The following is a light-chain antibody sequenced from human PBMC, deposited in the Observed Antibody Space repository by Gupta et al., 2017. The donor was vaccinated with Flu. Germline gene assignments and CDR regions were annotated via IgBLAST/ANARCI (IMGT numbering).Light chain of an antibody. Sequence: SSELTQDPAVPVALAPTVRITCQGHSPRNSSASLYQQKPEQAPVLVIYAKNIRHSGSPDRFSGSSSGNTASLTITGAQAEDEADYYCNARDSTDNNGAVFGGGTKLTVL. CDR1: SPRNSS. V-gene: IGLV3-19*01. CDR3: NARDSTDNNGAV. CDR2: AKN. J-gene: IGLJ2*01.